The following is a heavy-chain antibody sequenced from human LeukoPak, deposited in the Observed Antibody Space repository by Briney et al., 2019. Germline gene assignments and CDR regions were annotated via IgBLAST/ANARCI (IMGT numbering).Heavy chain of an antibody. CDR2: ISYDGSNK. CDR3: ARDYGSSGWVSEGWFDP. D-gene: IGHD6-19*01. J-gene: IGHJ5*02. V-gene: IGHV3-30-3*01. CDR1: GFTFSSYA. Sequence: PGGSLRLSCAASGFTFSSYAMHWVRQAPGKGLEWVAVISYDGSNKYYADSVKGRFTISRDNAKNSLYLQMNSLRAEGTAVYYCARDYGSSGWVSEGWFDPWGQGTLVTVSS.